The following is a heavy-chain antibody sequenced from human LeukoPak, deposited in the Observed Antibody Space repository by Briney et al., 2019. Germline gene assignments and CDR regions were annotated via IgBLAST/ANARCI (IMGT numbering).Heavy chain of an antibody. J-gene: IGHJ5*02. CDR3: TRHFTNRGGWFDP. D-gene: IGHD2-2*01. CDR2: IFYSGST. Sequence: SETLSLTCTVSGGSISSYYWSWIRQPPGKGLEWIGYIFYSGSTNYNPSLKSRVTISVDTSKNQFSLKLSSVTAADTAVYYCTRHFTNRGGWFDPWGQGTLVTVSS. V-gene: IGHV4-59*08. CDR1: GGSISSYY.